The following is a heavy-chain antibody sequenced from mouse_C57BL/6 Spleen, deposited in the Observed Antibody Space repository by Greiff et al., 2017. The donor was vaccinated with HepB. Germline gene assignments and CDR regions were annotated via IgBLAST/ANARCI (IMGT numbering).Heavy chain of an antibody. Sequence: VQLQQSGAELVKPGASVKISCKASGYAFSSYWMNWVKQRPGKGLEWIGQIYPGDGDTNYNGKFKCKATLTADKSSSTAYMQLSSLTSEDSAVYFCARSYDGYPFAYWGQRTLVTVAA. D-gene: IGHD2-3*01. CDR2: IYPGDGDT. V-gene: IGHV1-80*01. J-gene: IGHJ3*01. CDR1: GYAFSSYW. CDR3: ARSYDGYPFAY.